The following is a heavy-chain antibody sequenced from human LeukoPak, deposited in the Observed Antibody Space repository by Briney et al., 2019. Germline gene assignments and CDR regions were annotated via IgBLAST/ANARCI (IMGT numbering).Heavy chain of an antibody. CDR3: ARERYWFDP. CDR2: ISSSSSTI. Sequence: GGSLRLSCAASGFTFSSYSMNWVRQAPGKGLEWVSYISSSSSTIDYADSVKGRFTITRDNAKNSLYLQMKSLRAEDTAVYYCARERYWFDPWGQGTLVTVSS. CDR1: GFTFSSYS. V-gene: IGHV3-48*04. J-gene: IGHJ5*02.